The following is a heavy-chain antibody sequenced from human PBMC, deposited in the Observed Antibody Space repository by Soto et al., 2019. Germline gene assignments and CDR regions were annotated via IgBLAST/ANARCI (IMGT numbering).Heavy chain of an antibody. V-gene: IGHV1-69*01. D-gene: IGHD3-10*01. J-gene: IGHJ5*02. CDR1: GGTFSSYA. CDR3: ASVTSMVRGVIDNWFDP. CDR2: IIPMYGPA. Sequence: QVRLVQSGAEVKKPGSSVTVSCKASGGTFSSYAIHWVRQAPGQGLEWMGGIIPMYGPAKYAQRFQGRVTITADESTTTVYMELTSLTSQDTAVYYCASVTSMVRGVIDNWFDPWGHGTLVTVSS.